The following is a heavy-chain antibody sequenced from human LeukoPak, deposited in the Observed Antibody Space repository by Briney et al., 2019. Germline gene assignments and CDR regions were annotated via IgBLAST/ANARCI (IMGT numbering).Heavy chain of an antibody. V-gene: IGHV3-30*02. J-gene: IGHJ4*02. CDR2: IRYDGTNK. Sequence: PGGSLRLSCAASGFTFSSYDMHWVRQAPGKGLEWVAFIRYDGTNKYYADSVQGRFIISRDNSKNTLYLQMNSLRAEDTAVYYCAKVRATAGYFDYWAREPWSPSPQ. CDR1: GFTFSSYD. CDR3: AKVRATAGYFDY. D-gene: IGHD6-13*01.